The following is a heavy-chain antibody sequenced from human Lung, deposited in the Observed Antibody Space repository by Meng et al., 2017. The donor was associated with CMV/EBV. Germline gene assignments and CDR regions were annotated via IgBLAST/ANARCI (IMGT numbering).Heavy chain of an antibody. CDR2: ISAYNGNT. CDR1: GYTLTSYG. Sequence: AXVXVSXXASGYTLTSYGISWVRQAPGQGLEWMGWISAYNGNTNYAQKLQGRVTMTTDTSTSTAYMELRSLRSDATAVYYCARVRYYDFWSGFFNGMDVWGQGTXVTVSS. CDR3: ARVRYYDFWSGFFNGMDV. V-gene: IGHV1-18*01. D-gene: IGHD3-3*01. J-gene: IGHJ6*02.